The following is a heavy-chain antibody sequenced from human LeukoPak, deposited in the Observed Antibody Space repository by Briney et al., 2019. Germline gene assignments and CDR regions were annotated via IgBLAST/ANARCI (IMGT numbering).Heavy chain of an antibody. Sequence: SETLSLTCTVSGGFISSSSYYWGWIRQPPGKGLEWIGSIYYSGSTYYSPSLKSRVTISVDTSKNQFSLKLRSVTAADTAVYYCARGSSSGSLPFDYWGQGTLVTVSS. CDR1: GGFISSSSYY. D-gene: IGHD6-19*01. V-gene: IGHV4-39*07. CDR3: ARGSSSGSLPFDY. CDR2: IYYSGST. J-gene: IGHJ4*02.